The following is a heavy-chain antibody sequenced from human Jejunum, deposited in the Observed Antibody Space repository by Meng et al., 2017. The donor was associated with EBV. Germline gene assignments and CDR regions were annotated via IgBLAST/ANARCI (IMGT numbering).Heavy chain of an antibody. CDR3: AKLTRA. Sequence: GQLVEAGGGLVQPGVSMRLSCSAYGFTFNSHTMSWVRQAPGKGLEWVSAITDSGGSTNYTDSVKGRFTISRDNSKNTLYLQMNSLRAEDTAVYYCAKLTRAWGQGTLVTVSS. CDR2: ITDSGGST. CDR1: GFTFNSHT. V-gene: IGHV3-23*04. J-gene: IGHJ5*02.